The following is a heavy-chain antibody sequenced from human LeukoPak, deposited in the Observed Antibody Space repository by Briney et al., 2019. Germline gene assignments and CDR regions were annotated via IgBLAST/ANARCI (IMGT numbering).Heavy chain of an antibody. D-gene: IGHD5-18*01. J-gene: IGHJ4*02. CDR2: IYPGDSDT. Sequence: GESLKISCEGAGYSFTCYWIGWVRQMPGKGLEWMGIIYPGDSDTRYSPSFQGQVTISADKSISTAYLQWSSLKASDTAMYYCARQRNSYGFFIDYWGQGTLVTVSS. CDR3: ARQRNSYGFFIDY. V-gene: IGHV5-51*01. CDR1: GYSFTCYW.